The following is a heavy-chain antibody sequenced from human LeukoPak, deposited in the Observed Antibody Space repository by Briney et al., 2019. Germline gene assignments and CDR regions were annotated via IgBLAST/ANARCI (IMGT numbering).Heavy chain of an antibody. CDR2: IISILGIA. CDR3: ARFTFGVVNGD. D-gene: IGHD3-3*01. Sequence: SLELSCKASGGTFSSYTISWVRQAPGQGLEWMGRIISILGIANYAQKFQSRVTITAGKSKGTAYRELRSLRSEDTAVYYCARFTFGVVNGDWGQETLVTVSS. CDR1: GGTFSSYT. J-gene: IGHJ4*02. V-gene: IGHV1-69*02.